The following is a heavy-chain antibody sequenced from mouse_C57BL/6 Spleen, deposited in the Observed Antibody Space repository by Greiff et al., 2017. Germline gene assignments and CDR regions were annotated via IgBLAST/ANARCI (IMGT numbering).Heavy chain of an antibody. Sequence: EVQLVESGPGMVKPSQSLSLTCTVTGYSITSGYDWHWIRHFPGNKLEWMGYISYSGSTNYNPSLKSRISITHDTSKNHFFLKLNSVTTEDTATYYCARGGYDHYFDYWGQGTTLTVSS. CDR3: ARGGYDHYFDY. D-gene: IGHD2-3*01. J-gene: IGHJ2*01. V-gene: IGHV3-1*01. CDR2: ISYSGST. CDR1: GYSITSGYD.